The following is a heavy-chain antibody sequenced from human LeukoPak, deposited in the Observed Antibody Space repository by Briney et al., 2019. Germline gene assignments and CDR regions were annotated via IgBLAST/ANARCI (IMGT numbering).Heavy chain of an antibody. V-gene: IGHV3-7*01. CDR1: GFTFSDYY. Sequence: GGSLRLSCAASGFTFSDYYMNWVRQAPGRGLEWVANIKEDGSEKNYVDSVKGRFTISRDNAKNSLYLQMNSLRAEDTAVYYCARGEHSSFDYWGQGTLVTVSS. D-gene: IGHD6-6*01. CDR3: ARGEHSSFDY. CDR2: IKEDGSEK. J-gene: IGHJ4*02.